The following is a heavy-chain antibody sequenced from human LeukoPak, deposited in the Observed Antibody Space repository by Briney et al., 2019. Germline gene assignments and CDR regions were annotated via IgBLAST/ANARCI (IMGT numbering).Heavy chain of an antibody. Sequence: GASVKVSCKASGYTFTSYDINWVRQATGQGLEWMGWMNPNSGNTGYAQKFQGRVTITRNTSISTAYMELSSLRSEDTAVYYCARAHPYYDFWSGYYTPLYWYFDLWGRGTLVTVSS. D-gene: IGHD3-3*01. J-gene: IGHJ2*01. CDR3: ARAHPYYDFWSGYYTPLYWYFDL. CDR2: MNPNSGNT. CDR1: GYTFTSYD. V-gene: IGHV1-8*03.